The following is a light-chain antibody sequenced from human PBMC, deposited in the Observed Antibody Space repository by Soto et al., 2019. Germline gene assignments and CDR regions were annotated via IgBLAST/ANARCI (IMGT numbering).Light chain of an antibody. CDR2: DAS. Sequence: EFVLTQSPGTLSLSPGERATLSCRASQTVRNNYLAWYQQKPGQAPRLLIYDASSRATGIPDRFSCGGSGTDFTLPISRLEPEDFAVYYCQQFSSYPLTFGGGTKVDIK. CDR3: QQFSSYPLT. J-gene: IGKJ4*01. V-gene: IGKV3-20*01. CDR1: QTVRNNY.